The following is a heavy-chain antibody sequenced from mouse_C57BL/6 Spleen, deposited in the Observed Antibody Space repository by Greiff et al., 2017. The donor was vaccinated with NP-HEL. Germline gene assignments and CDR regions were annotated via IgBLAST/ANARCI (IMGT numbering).Heavy chain of an antibody. Sequence: VQLKESGPGLVKPSPSLSLTCSVTGYSITSGYYWNWIRQFPGNKLEWMGYISYDGSNNYNPSLKNRISITRDTSKNQFFLKLNSVTTEDTATYYCAGDYGSSYWFAYWGQGTLVTVSA. D-gene: IGHD1-1*01. CDR2: ISYDGSN. CDR3: AGDYGSSYWFAY. V-gene: IGHV3-6*01. CDR1: GYSITSGYY. J-gene: IGHJ3*01.